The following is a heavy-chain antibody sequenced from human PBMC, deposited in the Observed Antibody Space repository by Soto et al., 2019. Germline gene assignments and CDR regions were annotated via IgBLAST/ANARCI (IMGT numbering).Heavy chain of an antibody. CDR1: GFAVSDNY. CDR2: IYRGVAT. CDR3: ARDRSDSSRVDYFDI. Sequence: GGSLRLSCAVSGFAVSDNYMSWVRQAPGKGLEWVAVIYRGVATHYADSVKGRFTISRDDSKNTVYLQMNSLRAEDTAVYYCARDRSDSSRVDYFDICGQGTKVTVSS. J-gene: IGHJ3*02. D-gene: IGHD5-12*01. V-gene: IGHV3-53*01.